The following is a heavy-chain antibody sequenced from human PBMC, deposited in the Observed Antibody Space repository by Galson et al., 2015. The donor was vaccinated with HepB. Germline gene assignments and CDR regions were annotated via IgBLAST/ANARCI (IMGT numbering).Heavy chain of an antibody. CDR2: ISYDGSNK. J-gene: IGHJ4*02. Sequence: GFTFSSYAMHWVRQAPGKGLEWVAVISYDGSNKYYADSVKGRFTISRDDSKNTLYLQMNSLRAEGTAVYYCATTGGALEEIVVLPLDYWGQGTLVTVSS. CDR1: GFTFSSYA. CDR3: ATTGGALEEIVVLPLDY. D-gene: IGHD2-2*01. V-gene: IGHV3-30-3*01.